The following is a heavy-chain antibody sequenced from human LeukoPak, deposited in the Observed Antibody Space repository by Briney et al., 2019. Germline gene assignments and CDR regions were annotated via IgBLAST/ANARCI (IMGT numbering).Heavy chain of an antibody. J-gene: IGHJ5*02. Sequence: ASVKVSCKASGYTSTSYGISWVRQAPGQGLEWMGWISAYNGNTNYAQKLQGRVTMTTDTSTSTAYMELRSLRSDDTAVYYCARGAYCGGDCYSWFDPWGQGTLVTVSS. D-gene: IGHD2-21*02. V-gene: IGHV1-18*01. CDR2: ISAYNGNT. CDR3: ARGAYCGGDCYSWFDP. CDR1: GYTSTSYG.